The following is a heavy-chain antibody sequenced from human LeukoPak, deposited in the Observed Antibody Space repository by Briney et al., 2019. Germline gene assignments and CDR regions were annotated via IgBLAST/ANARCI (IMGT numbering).Heavy chain of an antibody. CDR2: INHSGST. CDR3: ARRQGYSSSWSGADDY. V-gene: IGHV4-34*01. Sequence: SETLSLTCAVYGGSFSGYYWSWIRQPPGKGLEWIGEINHSGSTNYNPSLKSRVTISVDTSKNQFSLKLSSVTAADTAVYYCARRQGYSSSWSGADDYWGQGTLVTVSS. D-gene: IGHD6-13*01. CDR1: GGSFSGYY. J-gene: IGHJ4*02.